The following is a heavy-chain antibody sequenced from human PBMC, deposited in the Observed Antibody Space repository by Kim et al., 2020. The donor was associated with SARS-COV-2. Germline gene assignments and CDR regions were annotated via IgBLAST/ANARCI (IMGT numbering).Heavy chain of an antibody. D-gene: IGHD3-16*01. V-gene: IGHV5-51*01. CDR3: ARQGARGLGAFDY. Sequence: YSPSFQGQVTISADKSISTAYLQWSSLKASDTAMYYCARQGARGLGAFDYWGQGTLVTVSS. J-gene: IGHJ4*02.